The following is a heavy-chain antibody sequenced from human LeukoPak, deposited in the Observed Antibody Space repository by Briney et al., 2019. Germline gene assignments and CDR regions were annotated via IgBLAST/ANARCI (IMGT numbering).Heavy chain of an antibody. D-gene: IGHD2-15*01. Sequence: GASVKVSCKASGYTFTAYYMHWVRQAPGQGLEWMGRINPDSTDTKYAEKFQGRVTMTRDTSITTAYMELSRLISDDTAVYYCARAHGEVCSGGSCYGYWGQGTLVTVSS. CDR2: INPDSTDT. CDR3: ARAHGEVCSGGSCYGY. CDR1: GYTFTAYY. J-gene: IGHJ4*02. V-gene: IGHV1-2*02.